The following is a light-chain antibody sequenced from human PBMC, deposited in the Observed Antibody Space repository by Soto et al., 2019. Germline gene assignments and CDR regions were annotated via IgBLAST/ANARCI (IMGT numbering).Light chain of an antibody. J-gene: IGKJ1*01. Sequence: IVLTQSPGTLSLSPGERATLSCRASQSVTSTYLAWYHQKPGQAPRLLIYGASSRATGIPDRFSGSGSGTDFTLTISRLEPEDFAVYYCQQYGNSPWTFGQGTKVEIK. CDR3: QQYGNSPWT. CDR2: GAS. V-gene: IGKV3-20*01. CDR1: QSVTSTY.